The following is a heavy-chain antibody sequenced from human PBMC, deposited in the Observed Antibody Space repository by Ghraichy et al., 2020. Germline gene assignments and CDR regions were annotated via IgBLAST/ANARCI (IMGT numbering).Heavy chain of an antibody. CDR3: GGSAY. Sequence: GGSLRLSCAASGFTFSSSWMTWFRQGPGKRLEWVAHINPDGSDKYYVDSVKGRFTISRDNAKNSLYLQMDSLIAEDTALYYCGGSAYWGQGALVTVSS. CDR2: INPDGSDK. V-gene: IGHV3-7*01. J-gene: IGHJ4*02. CDR1: GFTFSSSW.